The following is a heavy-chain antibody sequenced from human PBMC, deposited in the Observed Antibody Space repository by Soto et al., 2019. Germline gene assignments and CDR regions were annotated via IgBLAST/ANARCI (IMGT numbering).Heavy chain of an antibody. Sequence: VGALRLSCAASGFTFSSYAMSLVRQAPGKWLEWVSAISGSGGSTYYADSVKGRFTISRYNSKNTLYLQMNSLRAEDTAVYYCAKYPVTMVRGVINAPNWFDPWGQGTLVTVSS. CDR3: AKYPVTMVRGVINAPNWFDP. CDR1: GFTFSSYA. J-gene: IGHJ5*02. V-gene: IGHV3-23*01. CDR2: ISGSGGST. D-gene: IGHD3-10*01.